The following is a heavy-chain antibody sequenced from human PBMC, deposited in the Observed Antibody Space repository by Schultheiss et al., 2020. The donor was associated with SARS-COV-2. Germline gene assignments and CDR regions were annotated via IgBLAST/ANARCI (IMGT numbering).Heavy chain of an antibody. CDR3: ARKRASNAAIDY. J-gene: IGHJ4*02. CDR2: IYPGDSDT. CDR1: GYRFTSYW. V-gene: IGHV5-51*01. Sequence: GGSLRLSCKGSGYRFTSYWIGWVRQMPGKGLEWMGIIYPGDSDTRYSPSFQGQVTISADKSISTAYLQWSSLKASDTAMYYCARKRASNAAIDYWGQGTLVTVSS.